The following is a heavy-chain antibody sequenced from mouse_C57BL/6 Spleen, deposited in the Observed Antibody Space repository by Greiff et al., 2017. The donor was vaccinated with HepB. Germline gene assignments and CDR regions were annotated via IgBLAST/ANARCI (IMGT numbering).Heavy chain of an antibody. J-gene: IGHJ2*01. CDR3: TTYSNYLDY. CDR2: IDPENGDT. D-gene: IGHD2-5*01. CDR1: GFNIKDDY. Sequence: EVQLQESGAELVRPGASVKLSCTASGFNIKDDYMHWVKQRPEQGLEWIGWIDPENGDTEYASKFQGKATITADTSSNTAYLQLSSLTSEDTAVYYCTTYSNYLDYWGQGPTLTVSS. V-gene: IGHV14-4*01.